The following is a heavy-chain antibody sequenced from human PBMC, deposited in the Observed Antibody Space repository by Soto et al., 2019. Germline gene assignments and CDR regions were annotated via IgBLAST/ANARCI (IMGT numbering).Heavy chain of an antibody. CDR1: GYTFTSYG. CDR2: ISAYNGNT. J-gene: IGHJ4*02. Sequence: ASVKVSCKASGYTFTSYGISWVRQAPGQGLEWMGWISAYNGNTNYAQKLQGRVTMTTDTSTSTAYMELRSLRSDDTAVYYCARVRDYYDSSGYYVDYWGQGTRVTVSS. CDR3: ARVRDYYDSSGYYVDY. V-gene: IGHV1-18*01. D-gene: IGHD3-22*01.